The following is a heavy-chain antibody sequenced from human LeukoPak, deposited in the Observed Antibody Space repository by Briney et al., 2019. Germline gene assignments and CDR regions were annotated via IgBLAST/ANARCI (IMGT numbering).Heavy chain of an antibody. J-gene: IGHJ6*03. CDR3: ATPKGRYCSGGSCSPTGYYYMDV. D-gene: IGHD2-15*01. V-gene: IGHV4-34*01. CDR2: INHSGST. CDR1: GGSFSGYY. Sequence: MTSETLSLTFAVYGGSFSGYYWSWIRQPPGKGLEWIGEINHSGSTNYNPSLKSRVTISVDTSKNQFSLKLSSVTAADTAVYYCATPKGRYCSGGSCSPTGYYYMDVWGKGTTVTISS.